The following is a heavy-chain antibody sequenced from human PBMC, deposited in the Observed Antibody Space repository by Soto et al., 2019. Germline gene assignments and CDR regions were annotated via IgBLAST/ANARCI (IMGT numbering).Heavy chain of an antibody. CDR3: AREGSS. Sequence: QVQLVQSGAEVKKPGASVKVPCKASGYTLTGYYMHWVRQAPGQGLEWMGWINPNSGVTNYAQKFQGRVTMTRDTSISTAYMELSRLRSDDTAVYYCAREGSSWGQGTLVTVSS. CDR2: INPNSGVT. CDR1: GYTLTGYY. J-gene: IGHJ4*02. V-gene: IGHV1-2*02. D-gene: IGHD2-15*01.